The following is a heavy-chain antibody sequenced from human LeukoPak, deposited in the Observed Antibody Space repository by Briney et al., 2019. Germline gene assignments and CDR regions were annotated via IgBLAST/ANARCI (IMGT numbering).Heavy chain of an antibody. Sequence: AGGTLRLSCAASGFTFSSYGMSWVRQAPGKGLEWVSAISGSGGSTYYADSVKGRFTISRDNSKNTLYLQMNSLRAEDTAVYYCAKLGKSAGDYVYQFFGVGEYYYYYYMDVWGKGTTVTISS. J-gene: IGHJ6*03. CDR3: AKLGKSAGDYVYQFFGVGEYYYYYYMDV. V-gene: IGHV3-23*01. CDR2: ISGSGGST. CDR1: GFTFSSYG. D-gene: IGHD4-17*01.